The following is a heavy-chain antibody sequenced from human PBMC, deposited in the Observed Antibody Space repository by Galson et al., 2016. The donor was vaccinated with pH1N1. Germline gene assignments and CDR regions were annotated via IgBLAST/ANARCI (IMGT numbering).Heavy chain of an antibody. CDR2: VSGTGRT. V-gene: IGHV4-61*02. D-gene: IGHD3-3*01. J-gene: IGHJ5*02. CDR1: GGSITSDSDF. CDR3: ARESLEWLIISGHRVQLNWFDP. Sequence: TLSLTCTVSGGSITSDSDFWTWIRQPAGKGLEWIGRVSGTGRTNYNPPPKSRVTISIDTSKSQFSLKMASVTAADTAVYFCARESLEWLIISGHRVQLNWFDPWGQGTLVTVSS.